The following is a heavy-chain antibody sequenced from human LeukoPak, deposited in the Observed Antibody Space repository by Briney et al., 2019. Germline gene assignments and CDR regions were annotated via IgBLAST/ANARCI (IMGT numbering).Heavy chain of an antibody. V-gene: IGHV3-30*18. D-gene: IGHD6-25*01. CDR3: AKVTCSGGWYYYGMDV. Sequence: PGRSLRLSCAASGFTFSSYGMHWVRQAPGKRLEWVAVISYDGSNKYYADSVKGRFTISRDNSKNTLYLQMNSLRAEDTAVYYCAKVTCSGGWYYYGMDVWGQGTTVTVSS. CDR2: ISYDGSNK. CDR1: GFTFSSYG. J-gene: IGHJ6*02.